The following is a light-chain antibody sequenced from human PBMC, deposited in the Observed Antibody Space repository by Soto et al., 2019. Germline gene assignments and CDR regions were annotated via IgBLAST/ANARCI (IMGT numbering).Light chain of an antibody. CDR2: DVT. V-gene: IGLV2-8*01. J-gene: IGLJ2*01. CDR1: SSDVGGYNY. Sequence: QSALTQPPSASGSPGQSVTISCTGTSSDVGGYNYVSWYQQHPGKAPKVLIYDVTQRPSGVPDRFSGSKFGNTASLTISGLQAEDEADYYCTSYGGSENLIFGGGTKLTVL. CDR3: TSYGGSENLI.